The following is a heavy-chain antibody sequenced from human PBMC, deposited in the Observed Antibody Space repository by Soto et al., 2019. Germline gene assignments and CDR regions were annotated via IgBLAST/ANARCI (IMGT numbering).Heavy chain of an antibody. CDR1: GFTFSSYG. J-gene: IGHJ6*02. D-gene: IGHD6-25*01. V-gene: IGHV3-30*18. CDR2: ISYDGSNK. CDR3: AKDRLRDCYGMDV. Sequence: QVPLVESGGGVVQPGRSLRLSCAASGFTFSSYGMHWVRQAPGKGLEWVAVISYDGSNKYYADSVKGRFTISRDNSKNTLYLQMNSLRAEDTAVYYCAKDRLRDCYGMDVWGQGTTVTVSS.